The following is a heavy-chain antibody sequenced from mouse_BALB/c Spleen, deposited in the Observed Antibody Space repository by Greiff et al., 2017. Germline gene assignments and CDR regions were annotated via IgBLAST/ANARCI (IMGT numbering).Heavy chain of an antibody. J-gene: IGHJ3*01. D-gene: IGHD1-1*01. Sequence: EVKLVESGGGLVKLGGSLKLSCAASGFTFSSYYMSWVRQTPEKRLELVAAINSNGGSTYYPDTVKGRFTISRDNAKNTLYLQMSSLKSEDTALYYCANYYSSSYFAYWGQGTLVTVSA. CDR3: ANYYSSSYFAY. CDR1: GFTFSSYY. CDR2: INSNGGST. V-gene: IGHV5-6-2*01.